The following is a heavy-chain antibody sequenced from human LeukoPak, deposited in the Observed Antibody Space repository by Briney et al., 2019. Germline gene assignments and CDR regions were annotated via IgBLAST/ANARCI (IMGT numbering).Heavy chain of an antibody. D-gene: IGHD2-15*01. CDR3: ARELAVVGARYFDY. J-gene: IGHJ4*02. Sequence: GGSLRLSCAASELNFGSHAMHWVRQPPGKGLEWIAVISYDGNYKNYADSVKGRFTISRDNSKNTLYLQLNSLITEDTAVYYCARELAVVGARYFDYWGQGTLVTVSS. CDR1: ELNFGSHA. V-gene: IGHV3-30*04. CDR2: ISYDGNYK.